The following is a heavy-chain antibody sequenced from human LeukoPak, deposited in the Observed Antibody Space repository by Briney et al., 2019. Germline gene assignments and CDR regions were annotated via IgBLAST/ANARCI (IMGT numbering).Heavy chain of an antibody. Sequence: SETLSFTCGVYGGSLSGYYWSWIRQPPGKGLEWIGEINHSGSTNFNPSLKSRVTISVDTSKNQFSLKLSSVTAADTAVYYCARALGDCGGDCYSVDAFDIWGQGTMVTVSS. CDR1: GGSLSGYY. V-gene: IGHV4-34*01. D-gene: IGHD2-21*02. CDR2: INHSGST. CDR3: ARALGDCGGDCYSVDAFDI. J-gene: IGHJ3*02.